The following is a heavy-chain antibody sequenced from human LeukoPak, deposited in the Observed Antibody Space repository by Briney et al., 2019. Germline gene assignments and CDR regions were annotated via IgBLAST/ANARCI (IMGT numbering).Heavy chain of an antibody. Sequence: SVKVSCKASGFTFTSSAVQWVRQARGQGLEWVGWIVVGSGNTNYAQKFQERVTINRDMSTSTAYMELSRLRSEDTAVYYCATDDVTAGTKTALGYWGQGTLVTVSS. V-gene: IGHV1-58*01. CDR1: GFTFTSSA. J-gene: IGHJ4*02. D-gene: IGHD1-1*01. CDR2: IVVGSGNT. CDR3: ATDDVTAGTKTALGY.